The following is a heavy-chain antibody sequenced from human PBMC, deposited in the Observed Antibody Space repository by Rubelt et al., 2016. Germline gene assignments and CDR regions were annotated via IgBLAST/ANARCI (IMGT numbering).Heavy chain of an antibody. CDR3: ARGGGYSSGWLA. CDR1: GGSISSRSYY. Sequence: QLQLQESGPGLVKPSETLSLTCTVSGGSISSRSYYWGWIRQPPGKGLEWLGSIYYSGSSYYNPSLESRVTISVDTSKNQFSLKLSSVTAADTAVYYCARGGGYSSGWLAWGQGTLVTVSS. J-gene: IGHJ4*02. V-gene: IGHV4-39*07. D-gene: IGHD6-19*01. CDR2: IYYSGSS.